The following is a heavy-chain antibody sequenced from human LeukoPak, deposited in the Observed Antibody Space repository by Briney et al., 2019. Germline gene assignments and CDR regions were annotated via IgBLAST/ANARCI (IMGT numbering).Heavy chain of an antibody. V-gene: IGHV1-69*06. J-gene: IGHJ4*02. CDR2: IIPIFGTA. Sequence: SVKVSCKASGGTFSSYAISWVRQAPGQGLEWMGGIIPIFGTANYAQKFQGRVTITADKSTSTAYMELSSLRSEDTAVYYCARSMEDYYDSSVYYYFDYGGRGTLVTVSS. CDR1: GGTFSSYA. CDR3: ARSMEDYYDSSVYYYFDY. D-gene: IGHD3-22*01.